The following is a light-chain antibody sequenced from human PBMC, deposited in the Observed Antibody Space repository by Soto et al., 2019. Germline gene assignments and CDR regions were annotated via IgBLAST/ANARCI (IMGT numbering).Light chain of an antibody. J-gene: IGLJ3*02. CDR2: EVT. CDR3: TSYVGNDIWV. CDR1: SSDVGAYKY. V-gene: IGLV2-8*01. Sequence: QSVLTQPPSASGSPGQSVTISCTRTSSDVGAYKYVPWYQQYPGKPPKLMIYEVTKRPSGVPDRVSGSKSGNTASLTVSGLQTEDEADYYCTSYVGNDIWVFGGGTKVTVL.